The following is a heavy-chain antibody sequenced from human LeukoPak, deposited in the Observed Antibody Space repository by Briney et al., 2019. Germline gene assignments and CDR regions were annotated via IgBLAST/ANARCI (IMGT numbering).Heavy chain of an antibody. D-gene: IGHD6-13*01. CDR2: IYSGGAT. V-gene: IGHV3-53*01. Sequence: PGGSLRLSCAASGFTFSSYSMNWVRQAPGKGLEWVSVIYSGGATYYADSVKGRFIISRDNSKNTLYLQMNSLRAEDTAVYYCARATGSSWAARYFDLWGRGTLVTVSS. CDR3: ARATGSSWAARYFDL. J-gene: IGHJ2*01. CDR1: GFTFSSYS.